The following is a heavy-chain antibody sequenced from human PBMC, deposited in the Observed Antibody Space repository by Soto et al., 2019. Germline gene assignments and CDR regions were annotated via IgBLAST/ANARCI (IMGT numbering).Heavy chain of an antibody. CDR3: AKDPRSGMGTLYYYYGMDV. D-gene: IGHD3-10*01. CDR2: ISGSGGST. Sequence: GGSLRLSCAASGFTFSSYAMSWVRQAPGKGLELVSAISGSGGSTYYAVSVKGRFTISRDNSKNTLYLQMNSLRAEDTAVYYCAKDPRSGMGTLYYYYGMDVWGQGTTVTVSS. J-gene: IGHJ6*02. V-gene: IGHV3-23*01. CDR1: GFTFSSYA.